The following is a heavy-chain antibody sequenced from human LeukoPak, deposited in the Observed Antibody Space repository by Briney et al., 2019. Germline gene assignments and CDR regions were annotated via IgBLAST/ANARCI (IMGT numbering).Heavy chain of an antibody. V-gene: IGHV1-24*01. D-gene: IGHD3-10*01. J-gene: IGHJ4*02. CDR3: ATDLAMVRGVIGGDY. CDR2: FDPEDGET. Sequence: ASVKVSCKVSGYTLTELPMHWVRQAPGRGLEWMGGFDPEDGETIYAQKFQGRITMTEDTSTDTAYMELSSLTSDDTAVYYCATDLAMVRGVIGGDYWGQGTLVTVSS. CDR1: GYTLTELP.